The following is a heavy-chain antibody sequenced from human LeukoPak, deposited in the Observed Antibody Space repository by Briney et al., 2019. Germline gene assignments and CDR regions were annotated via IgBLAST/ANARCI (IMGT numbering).Heavy chain of an antibody. CDR1: GFTFSSDW. CDR3: ARDPDILIAVAYDI. J-gene: IGHJ3*02. CDR2: IILNGSTK. V-gene: IGHV3-7*05. D-gene: IGHD3-9*01. Sequence: PGGSLRLSCAASGFTFSSDWMSWVRQAPGKGLEWVAKIILNGSTKYYVDSVKGRFTISRDNAKNSLYLQMNSLRAEDTALYYCARDPDILIAVAYDIWGQGKMVTVSS.